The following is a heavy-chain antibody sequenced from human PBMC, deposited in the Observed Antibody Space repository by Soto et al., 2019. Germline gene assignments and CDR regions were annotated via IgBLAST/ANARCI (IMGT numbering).Heavy chain of an antibody. D-gene: IGHD1-20*01. V-gene: IGHV4-31*03. CDR1: GGSISSGGYY. Sequence: QVQLQESGPGLVKPSQTLSLTCTVSGGSISSGGYYWSWIRQHPGKGLEWIGYIYYSGSTYYNPSLKIRVTISVDTSKNQFSLKLSSVTAADTAVYYCARDRITGTTGGSSYYYYGMDVWGQGTTVTVSS. CDR2: IYYSGST. CDR3: ARDRITGTTGGSSYYYYGMDV. J-gene: IGHJ6*02.